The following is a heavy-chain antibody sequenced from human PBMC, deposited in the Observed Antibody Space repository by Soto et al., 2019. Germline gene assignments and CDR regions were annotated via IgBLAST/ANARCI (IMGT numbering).Heavy chain of an antibody. J-gene: IGHJ5*02. CDR1: GGTFSTYP. CDR3: ARVGLEADCTTNTCNNWFDP. D-gene: IGHD2-8*01. CDR2: IMRVCDVP. Sequence: SVKVSCKASGGTFSTYPISWGRHAPGQGLEGMGRIMRVCDVPNCARKVQGRLSITADYSTTTAYMDRSNVISDDTAVYFCARVGLEADCTTNTCNNWFDPWGQGTLVTVSS. V-gene: IGHV1-69*10.